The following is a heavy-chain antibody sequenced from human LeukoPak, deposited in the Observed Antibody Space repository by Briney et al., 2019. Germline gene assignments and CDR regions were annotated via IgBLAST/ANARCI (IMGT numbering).Heavy chain of an antibody. V-gene: IGHV3-21*01. CDR1: GFTFISYS. J-gene: IGHJ6*03. Sequence: GGSLRLSCAASGFTFISYSMNWVRQAPGKGLEWVSSISSSSSFIYYADSVKGRFTISRDNANNSLYLQMNSLRAEDTAVYYCASRYGDFPYYMDIWGEGTTVTVSS. CDR3: ASRYGDFPYYMDI. D-gene: IGHD4-17*01. CDR2: ISSSSSFI.